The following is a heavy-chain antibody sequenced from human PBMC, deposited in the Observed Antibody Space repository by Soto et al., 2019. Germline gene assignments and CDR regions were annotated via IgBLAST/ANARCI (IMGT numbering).Heavy chain of an antibody. J-gene: IGHJ4*02. CDR1: GFTFSSSS. Sequence: GGSLRLSCAASGFTFSSSSMNWVRQAPGKGLEWVSSISSSSSYIYYADSVKGRFTISRDNAKNSLYLQMNSLRAEDTAVYYCARESAHCSGGSCLNDYWGQGTLVTDSS. CDR2: ISSSSSYI. V-gene: IGHV3-21*01. CDR3: ARESAHCSGGSCLNDY. D-gene: IGHD2-15*01.